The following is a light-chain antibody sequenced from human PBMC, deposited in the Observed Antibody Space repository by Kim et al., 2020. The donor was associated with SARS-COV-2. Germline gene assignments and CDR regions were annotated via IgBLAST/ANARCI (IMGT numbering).Light chain of an antibody. CDR3: QAWDSSTVV. CDR1: KLGDKY. CDR2: QDN. V-gene: IGLV3-1*01. Sequence: VSPGQTASFTCSGDKLGDKYACWYQQKPGQSPVLVIYQDNKRPSGIPERFSGSNSGNTATLTISGTQAMDEADYYCQAWDSSTVVFGGGTQLTVL. J-gene: IGLJ2*01.